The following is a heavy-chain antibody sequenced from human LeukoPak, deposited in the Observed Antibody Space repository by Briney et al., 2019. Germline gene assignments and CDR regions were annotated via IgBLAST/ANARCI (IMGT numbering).Heavy chain of an antibody. D-gene: IGHD5-12*01. Sequence: SETLSLTCTVSGGSISSYYWSWIRQPAGKGLEWIGRIYTSGSTNYNPSLKSRVTMSVDTSKSQFSLKLSSVTAADTAVYYCARDLDSGYDHRRIRWFDPWGQGTLVTVST. CDR3: ARDLDSGYDHRRIRWFDP. CDR1: GGSISSYY. CDR2: IYTSGST. J-gene: IGHJ5*02. V-gene: IGHV4-4*07.